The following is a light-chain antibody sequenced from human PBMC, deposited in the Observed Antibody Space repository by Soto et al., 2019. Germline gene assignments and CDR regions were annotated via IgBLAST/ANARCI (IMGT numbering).Light chain of an antibody. CDR1: SSDVGGYNY. Sequence: QSALTQPPSASGSPGQSVTISCTGTSSDVGGYNYVSWYQQHPGKAPKLMIYEVSKRPSGVPDRFSGSKSGNTASLTVSRLQAEDEADYYCSSYAGSNNWGVFGTGTKLTVL. CDR2: EVS. V-gene: IGLV2-8*01. J-gene: IGLJ1*01. CDR3: SSYAGSNNWGV.